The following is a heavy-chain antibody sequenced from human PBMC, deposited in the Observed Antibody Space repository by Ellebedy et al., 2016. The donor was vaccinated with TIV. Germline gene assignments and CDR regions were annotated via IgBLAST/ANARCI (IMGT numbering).Heavy chain of an antibody. D-gene: IGHD3-22*01. CDR1: GGTFSSYA. J-gene: IGHJ6*02. Sequence: ASVKVSXXASGGTFSSYAINWVRQATGQGLEWMGWMNPNSGNTGYAQKFQGRVTMTRNTSISTAYMELSSLRSEDTAVYYCARARDSSGYYYTYYYYGMDVWGQGTTVTVSS. V-gene: IGHV1-8*02. CDR3: ARARDSSGYYYTYYYYGMDV. CDR2: MNPNSGNT.